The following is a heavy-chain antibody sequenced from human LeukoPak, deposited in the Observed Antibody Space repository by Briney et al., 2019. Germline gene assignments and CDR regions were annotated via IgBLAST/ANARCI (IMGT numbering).Heavy chain of an antibody. Sequence: GGSLRLSCAASGFTFSSYAMSWVRQAPGKGLEWVSAISGSGGSTYYADSVKGRFTISRDNSKNTLYLQMNSLRSEDTAVYYCAREGEQLARENRYYYYYMDVWGKGTTVTVSS. CDR1: GFTFSSYA. CDR2: ISGSGGST. V-gene: IGHV3-23*01. CDR3: AREGEQLARENRYYYYYMDV. J-gene: IGHJ6*03. D-gene: IGHD6-6*01.